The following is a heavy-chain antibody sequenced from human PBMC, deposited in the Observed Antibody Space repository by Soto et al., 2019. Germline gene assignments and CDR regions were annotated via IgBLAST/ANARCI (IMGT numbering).Heavy chain of an antibody. CDR2: ISDSGTT. D-gene: IGHD2-2*01. CDR1: GFTFRTYA. CDR3: SKGGEGSCSRTSCLYFSDS. Sequence: EVQLLDSGGGLVQPGGSLRLSCAASGFTFRTYAMSWVRQARGKGLEWVSTISDSGTTYYANSVKGRFTISRDNSRNTLDLQMNSLRVEDTAVYYCSKGGEGSCSRTSCLYFSDSWGQGTLVTVSS. J-gene: IGHJ5*02. V-gene: IGHV3-23*01.